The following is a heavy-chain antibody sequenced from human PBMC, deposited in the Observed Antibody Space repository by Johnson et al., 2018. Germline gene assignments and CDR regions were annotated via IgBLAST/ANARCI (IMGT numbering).Heavy chain of an antibody. D-gene: IGHD1-14*01. CDR1: GGSFSGYS. J-gene: IGHJ6*02. Sequence: QVQLQQWGAGLLKPSETLSLTCDVYGGSFSGYSWTWIRQPPGKGLEWIGEISHGGSTNYNPSLKGRVSISGDTSKTRFSLKLSYVTAADTAVYYCARGWYPDGMDVWGQGTTVTVAS. CDR3: ARGWYPDGMDV. V-gene: IGHV4-34*01. CDR2: ISHGGST.